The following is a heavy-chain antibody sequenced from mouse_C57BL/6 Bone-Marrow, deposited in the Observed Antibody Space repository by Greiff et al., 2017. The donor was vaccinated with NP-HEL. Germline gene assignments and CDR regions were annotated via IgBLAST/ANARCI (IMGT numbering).Heavy chain of an antibody. J-gene: IGHJ2*01. V-gene: IGHV2-6*01. CDR3: ASDTYGSSFYYFDY. CDR2: IWGVGST. CDR1: GFSLTSYG. D-gene: IGHD1-1*01. Sequence: VQLQESGPGLVAPSQSLSITCTVSGFSLTSYGVDWVRQSPGKGLEWLGVIWGVGSTNYNSALKSRLSISKDNSKSQVFLKMNSLQTDDTAMYYCASDTYGSSFYYFDYWGQGTTLTVSS.